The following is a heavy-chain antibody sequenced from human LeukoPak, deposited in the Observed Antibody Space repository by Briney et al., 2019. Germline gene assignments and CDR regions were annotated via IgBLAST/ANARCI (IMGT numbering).Heavy chain of an antibody. CDR1: GYTFTGYD. J-gene: IGHJ6*02. V-gene: IGHV1-2*02. CDR2: INPNSGGT. Sequence: GASVKVSCKASGYTFTGYDMHWVRQAPGQGLEWMVWINPNSGGTNYAQKFQGRVTMTRDTSISTAYMELSRLRSDDTAVYYCARDLGSSRSPGEDVWGQGTTVTVSS. D-gene: IGHD6-6*01. CDR3: ARDLGSSRSPGEDV.